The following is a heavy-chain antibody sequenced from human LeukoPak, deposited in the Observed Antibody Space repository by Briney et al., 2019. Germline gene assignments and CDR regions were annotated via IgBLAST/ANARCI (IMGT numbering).Heavy chain of an antibody. J-gene: IGHJ3*01. CDR2: ISDRGDRT. CDR3: PKYVTLFYFPAFDA. Sequence: GGSLRLSCAASGFSFDNYAMSWVRQAPGKGLEWVSGISDRGDRTYYTDSVKGRFTISRDNSNNTLSVQMNSLQAEDTAVDYCPKYVTLFYFPAFDAWGPGTMVTASS. D-gene: IGHD2/OR15-2a*01. CDR1: GFSFDNYA. V-gene: IGHV3-23*01.